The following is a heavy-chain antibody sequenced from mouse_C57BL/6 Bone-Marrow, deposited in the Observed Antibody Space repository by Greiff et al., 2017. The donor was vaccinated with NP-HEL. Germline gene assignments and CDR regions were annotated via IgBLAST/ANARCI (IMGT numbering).Heavy chain of an antibody. CDR1: GYTFTDYY. J-gene: IGHJ4*01. D-gene: IGHD1-1*01. Sequence: EVQLQESGPVLVKPGASVKMSCKASGYTFTDYYMNWVKQSHGKSLEWIGVINPYNGGTSYNQKFKGKATLTVDKSSSTAYMELISLTSEDSAVYYCARIRLYYCGSYPYAMDYWGQGTTVTVSS. CDR2: INPYNGGT. V-gene: IGHV1-19*01. CDR3: ARIRLYYCGSYPYAMDY.